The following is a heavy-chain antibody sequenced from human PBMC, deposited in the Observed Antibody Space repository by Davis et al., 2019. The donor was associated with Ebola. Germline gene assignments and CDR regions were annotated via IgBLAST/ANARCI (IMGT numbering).Heavy chain of an antibody. J-gene: IGHJ4*02. V-gene: IGHV1-69*13. D-gene: IGHD3-3*01. CDR1: GDTLASYA. CDR3: TTSITYDFWSGSPFYYFDY. CDR2: IIPVFRTA. Sequence: SVKVSCKAVGDTLASYAMTWVRQAPGQGLEYMGGIIPVFRTANYAQKFQGRLTITADESTRTAYMELNGLRSEDTAVYYCTTSITYDFWSGSPFYYFDYWGQGTLVTVSS.